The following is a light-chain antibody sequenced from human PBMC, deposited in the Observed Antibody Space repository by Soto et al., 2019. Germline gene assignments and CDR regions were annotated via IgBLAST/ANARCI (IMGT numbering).Light chain of an antibody. V-gene: IGLV2-14*01. CDR3: SSYTGDTTPV. CDR2: EVS. J-gene: IGLJ2*01. Sequence: QSALTQPASVSGSPGQSITISCTGTSNDVGGYAYVSWYQQYPGKAPKLVISEVSNRPPGVSHRFSGSRSGNTASLTISGLQAEDEADYYCSSYTGDTTPVFGGGTKLTVL. CDR1: SNDVGGYAY.